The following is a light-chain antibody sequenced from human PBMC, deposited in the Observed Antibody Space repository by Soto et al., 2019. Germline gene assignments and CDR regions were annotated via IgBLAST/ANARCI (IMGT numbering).Light chain of an antibody. CDR1: SSNIGSNT. Sequence: QSVLTQPPSASGTPGQRVTISCSGSSSNIGSNTVNWYQQLPGTAPKLLIYSNNQRPSGVPARFSGSKSGTSASLAISWLHYEEEDDYYCAAWDDSLNGVVFGGGTKLTVL. J-gene: IGLJ2*01. CDR2: SNN. V-gene: IGLV1-44*01. CDR3: AAWDDSLNGVV.